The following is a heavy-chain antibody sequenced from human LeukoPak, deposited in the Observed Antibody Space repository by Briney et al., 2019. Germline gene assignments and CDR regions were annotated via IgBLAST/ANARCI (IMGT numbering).Heavy chain of an antibody. CDR1: GFTFSNYW. CDR2: INQDGSEK. Sequence: PGGSLRLSCAASGFTFSNYWMSWVRQAPGKGLEWVANINQDGSEKYYVDSVKGRFTISRDNAKNSLYLEMNSPRADDTAMYYCVRDSSGYDYWGQGTLVTVSS. D-gene: IGHD6-19*01. CDR3: VRDSSGYDY. V-gene: IGHV3-7*05. J-gene: IGHJ4*02.